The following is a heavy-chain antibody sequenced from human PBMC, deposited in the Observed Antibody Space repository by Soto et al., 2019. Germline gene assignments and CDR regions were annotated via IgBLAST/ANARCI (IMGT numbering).Heavy chain of an antibody. D-gene: IGHD3-3*01. CDR3: ARAGNFWSGYSPNKGGYGMDV. Sequence: PSETVSLTCTVSGGSVSSGSYYWSWIRQPPGKGLEWIGYIYYSGSTNYNPSLKSRVTISVDTSKNQFSLKLSSVTAADTAVYYCARAGNFWSGYSPNKGGYGMDVWGQGTTVTV. J-gene: IGHJ6*02. CDR1: GGSVSSGSYY. CDR2: IYYSGST. V-gene: IGHV4-61*01.